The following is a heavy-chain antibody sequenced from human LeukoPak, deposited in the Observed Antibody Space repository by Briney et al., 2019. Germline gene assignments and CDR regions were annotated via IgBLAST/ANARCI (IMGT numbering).Heavy chain of an antibody. J-gene: IGHJ4*02. CDR1: GFTFSSHG. D-gene: IGHD2-15*01. CDR3: AKSGLNRFDY. Sequence: GGSLRLSCAASGFTFSSHGMNWVRQAPGKGLEWVSGITGGGTTYYADSVKGRVTISRDNSKNTLYLQMNSLRAEDTAVYYCAKSGLNRFDYWGQGTLVTVSS. V-gene: IGHV3-23*01. CDR2: ITGGGTT.